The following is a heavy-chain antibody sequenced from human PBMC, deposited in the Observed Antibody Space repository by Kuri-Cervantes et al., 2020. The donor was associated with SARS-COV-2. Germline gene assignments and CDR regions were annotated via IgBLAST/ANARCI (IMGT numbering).Heavy chain of an antibody. V-gene: IGHV3-30*03. J-gene: IGHJ6*02. Sequence: GESLKISCAASGFTFSSYWMHWVRQAPGKGLEWVAVISYDGSNKYYADSVKGRFTISRDNSKNTLYLQMNSLRAEDTAVYYCARDVGYFGGMDVWGQGTTVTVSS. CDR3: ARDVGYFGGMDV. CDR2: ISYDGSNK. CDR1: GFTFSSYW. D-gene: IGHD3-9*01.